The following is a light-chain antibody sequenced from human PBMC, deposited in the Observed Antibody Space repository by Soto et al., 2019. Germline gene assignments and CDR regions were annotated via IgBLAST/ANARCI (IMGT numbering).Light chain of an antibody. CDR1: SSDVGGYND. CDR3: SSYAGSSNV. V-gene: IGLV2-8*01. J-gene: IGLJ1*01. CDR2: EVN. Sequence: QSALTQPPSASGSPGHSVASSCTGTSSDVGGYNDFSFYQQHPGKGLKRMIYEVNKRPSGVLDRLSGSKSGNTASLTVPGLQAADEADYYCSSYAGSSNVFGTGTKVTVL.